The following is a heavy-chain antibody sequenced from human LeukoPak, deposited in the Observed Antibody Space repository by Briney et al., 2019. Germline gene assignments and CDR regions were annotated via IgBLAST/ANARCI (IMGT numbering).Heavy chain of an antibody. CDR2: IIPIFGTA. Sequence: ASVKVSCKASGYTFTGYYMHWVRQAPGQGLEWMGGIIPIFGTANYAQKFQGRVTITTDESTSTAYMELSSLRYEDTAVYYCARAAIAAHDYYYYMDVWGKGTTVTVSS. J-gene: IGHJ6*03. V-gene: IGHV1-69*05. CDR1: GYTFTGYY. CDR3: ARAAIAAHDYYYYMDV. D-gene: IGHD6-6*01.